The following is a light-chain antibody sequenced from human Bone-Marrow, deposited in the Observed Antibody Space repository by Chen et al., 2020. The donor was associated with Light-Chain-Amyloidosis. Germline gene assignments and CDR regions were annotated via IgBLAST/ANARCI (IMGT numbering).Light chain of an antibody. CDR1: SSDVGSYNL. CDR3: CSYAGSSTLV. Sequence: SALTQPASRPGSPGHSIPSSCSGTSSDVGSYNLVSWYQQHPGKAPKFMIYEVNKRPSGVSNRFSGSKSGNTASLTISGLQAEDEADYYCCSYAGSSTLVFGGGTKVTVL. V-gene: IGLV2-23*02. CDR2: EVN. J-gene: IGLJ3*02.